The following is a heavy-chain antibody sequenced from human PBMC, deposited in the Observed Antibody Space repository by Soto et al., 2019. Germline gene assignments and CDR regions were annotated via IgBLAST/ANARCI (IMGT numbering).Heavy chain of an antibody. CDR3: AKGWVYASDYFHS. Sequence: GGSLRLSCAASGFTFSSYAMSWVRQAPGKGLEWVSAISGSGGSTYYADSVKVRFTISRDNSLNTMYLQLNCLGAEDTAGYYCAKGWVYASDYFHSWGQGT. J-gene: IGHJ4*01. D-gene: IGHD2-8*01. CDR1: GFTFSSYA. V-gene: IGHV3-23*01. CDR2: ISGSGGST.